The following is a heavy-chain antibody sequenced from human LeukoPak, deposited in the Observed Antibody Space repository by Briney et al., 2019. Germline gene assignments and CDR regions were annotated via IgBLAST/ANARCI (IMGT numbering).Heavy chain of an antibody. CDR1: GYTFTGYY. J-gene: IGHJ3*02. V-gene: IGHV1-2*06. D-gene: IGHD1-26*01. CDR3: ARAPSGSYHDAFDI. CDR2: INPNSGGT. Sequence: ASVKVSCKASGYTFTGYYMHWVRQAPGQGLEWMGRINPNSGGTNYAQTFQGRVTMTRDTSISTAYMELSRLRSDDTAVYYCARAPSGSYHDAFDIWGQGTMVTVSS.